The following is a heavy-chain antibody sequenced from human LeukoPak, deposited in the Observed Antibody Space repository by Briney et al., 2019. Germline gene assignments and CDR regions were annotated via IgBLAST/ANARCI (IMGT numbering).Heavy chain of an antibody. J-gene: IGHJ5*02. D-gene: IGHD3-10*01. CDR1: GYTFTSYG. Sequence: EALVKVSCKASGYTFTSYGISWVRQAPGQGLEWMGWISAYNGNTNYAQKLQGRVTMTTDTSTSTAYMELRSLRSDDTAVYYCARVVYIAVRGVIITYWLDPWGQGTLVTVSS. V-gene: IGHV1-18*04. CDR2: ISAYNGNT. CDR3: ARVVYIAVRGVIITYWLDP.